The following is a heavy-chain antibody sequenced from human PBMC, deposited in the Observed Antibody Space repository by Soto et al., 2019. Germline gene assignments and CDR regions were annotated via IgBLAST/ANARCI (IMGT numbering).Heavy chain of an antibody. V-gene: IGHV4-30-4*01. J-gene: IGHJ6*02. Sequence: PSETLSLTCTVSCGSISSGDYYWSWIRQPPGKGLEWIGYIYYSGSTYYNPSLKSRVTISVDTSKNQFSLKLSSVTAADTAVYYCARADYYYYGMDVWGQGTTVTVSS. CDR2: IYYSGST. CDR3: ARADYYYYGMDV. CDR1: CGSISSGDYY.